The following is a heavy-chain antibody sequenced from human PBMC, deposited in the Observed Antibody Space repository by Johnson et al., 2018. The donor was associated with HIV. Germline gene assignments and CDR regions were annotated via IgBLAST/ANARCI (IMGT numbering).Heavy chain of an antibody. D-gene: IGHD1-1*01. J-gene: IGHJ3*02. V-gene: IGHV3-30-3*01. CDR1: GFTFSRYA. CDR3: ARETCVWYNWNDGSRAFDI. CDR2: ISYDGSNK. Sequence: QVQLVESGGGVVQPGRSLRLSCAASGFTFSRYAMHWVRQAPGKGLEWVAVISYDGSNKYYADSVKGRFTISRDNSKNTLYLQMDSLRAEDTAVYYCARETCVWYNWNDGSRAFDIWGQGTMDTVSS.